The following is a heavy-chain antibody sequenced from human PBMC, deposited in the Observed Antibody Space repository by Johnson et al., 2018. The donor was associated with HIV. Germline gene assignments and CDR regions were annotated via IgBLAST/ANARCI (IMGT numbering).Heavy chain of an antibody. J-gene: IGHJ3*02. V-gene: IGHV3-15*01. CDR3: TTDRYWDYYDSSGYYHDAFDI. CDR2: IKSKTDGGTP. D-gene: IGHD3-22*01. Sequence: EVQLVESGGGLVQPGGSLRLSCAASGFTFSNAWMSWVRQAPGKGLEWVGRIKSKTDGGTPDYAAPVKGRFTISRDDSKNTLYLQMNSLKTEDTAVYYCTTDRYWDYYDSSGYYHDAFDIWGQGTMVTVSS. CDR1: GFTFSNAW.